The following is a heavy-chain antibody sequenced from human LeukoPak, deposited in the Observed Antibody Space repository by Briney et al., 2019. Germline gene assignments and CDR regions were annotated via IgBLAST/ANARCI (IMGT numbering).Heavy chain of an antibody. V-gene: IGHV4-39*01. D-gene: IGHD2-2*01. CDR2: IYYSGST. CDR3: ARGLLRYCSSTSCYAVHPFDY. CDR1: GGSISSSSYY. J-gene: IGHJ4*02. Sequence: SETLSLTCTVSGGSISSSSYYWGWIRQPPGKGLEWIGSIYYSGSTYYNPSLKSRVTISVDTSKNQFSLKLSSVTAADTAVYYCARGLLRYCSSTSCYAVHPFDYWGQGTLVTVSS.